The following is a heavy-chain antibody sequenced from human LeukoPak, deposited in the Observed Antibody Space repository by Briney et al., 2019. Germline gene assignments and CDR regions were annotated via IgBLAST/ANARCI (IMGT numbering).Heavy chain of an antibody. CDR3: ARAPTYGPGSSFDY. J-gene: IGHJ4*02. Sequence: GGSLRLSCAASGFTFRDYDMTWIRQAPGKGLEWVSYISSSDTTMYNADSVKGRFTISRDNAKNSLYLQMNSPRAEDTAVYYCARAPTYGPGSSFDYWGQGTLVTVSS. CDR2: ISSSDTTM. D-gene: IGHD3-10*01. CDR1: GFTFRDYD. V-gene: IGHV3-11*01.